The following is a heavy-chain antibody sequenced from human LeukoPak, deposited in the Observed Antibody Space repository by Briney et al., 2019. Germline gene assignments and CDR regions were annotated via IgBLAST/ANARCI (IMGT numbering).Heavy chain of an antibody. CDR1: GFTVSSKY. CDR2: ISSSSSYI. V-gene: IGHV3-21*01. CDR3: ARVGYCSGGSCGVFDY. J-gene: IGHJ4*02. D-gene: IGHD2-15*01. Sequence: PGGSLRLSCAASGFTVSSKYMSWVRQAPGKGLEWVSSISSSSSYIYYADSVKGRFTISRDNAKNSLYLQMNSLRAEDTAVYYCARVGYCSGGSCGVFDYWGQGTLVTVSS.